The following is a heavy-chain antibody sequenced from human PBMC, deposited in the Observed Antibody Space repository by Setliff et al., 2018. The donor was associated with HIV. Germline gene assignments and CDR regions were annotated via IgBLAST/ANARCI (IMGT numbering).Heavy chain of an antibody. Sequence: SQTLSLTCAVYGGSFSGYYWSWIRQPPGKGLEWIGEINHSGSTNYNPSLKSRVTMSVDTSKNQFSLKLSSVTAADTAVYYCARDSGQSFPTAFDIWGQGTMVTVSS. J-gene: IGHJ3*02. D-gene: IGHD1-26*01. V-gene: IGHV4-34*01. CDR3: ARDSGQSFPTAFDI. CDR1: GGSFSGYY. CDR2: INHSGST.